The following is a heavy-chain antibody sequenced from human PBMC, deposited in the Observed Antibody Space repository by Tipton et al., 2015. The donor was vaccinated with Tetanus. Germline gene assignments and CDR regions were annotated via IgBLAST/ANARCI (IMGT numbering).Heavy chain of an antibody. V-gene: IGHV3-23*01. Sequence: SLRLSCAASGFTFNNYAMTWVRQSPGKGLEWVSSITGSGSTTYYADPVKGRFTISRDNSKDTLYLQMNSLRAEDTAVYYCAQREESLSQNLLWGQGALVAVSS. D-gene: IGHD1-14*01. CDR3: AQREESLSQNLL. CDR1: GFTFNNYA. J-gene: IGHJ4*02. CDR2: ITGSGSTT.